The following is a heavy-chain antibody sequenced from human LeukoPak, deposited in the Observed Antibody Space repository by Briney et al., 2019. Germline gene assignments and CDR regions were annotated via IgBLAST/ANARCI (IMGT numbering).Heavy chain of an antibody. Sequence: GGSLRLSCAASGFTVSNDYMAWVRQAPGRGLEWVSLIYGDGTTFYTDSVKGRFTISRDNFKNTLYLQMSSLRPEDTALYYCARDRAGAQSWVALDPWGQGTLVIVSS. CDR3: ARDRAGAQSWVALDP. V-gene: IGHV3-66*02. D-gene: IGHD3-10*01. J-gene: IGHJ5*02. CDR2: IYGDGTT. CDR1: GFTVSNDY.